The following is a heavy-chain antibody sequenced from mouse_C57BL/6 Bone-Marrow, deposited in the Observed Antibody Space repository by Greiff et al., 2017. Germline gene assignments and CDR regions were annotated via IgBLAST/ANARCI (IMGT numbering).Heavy chain of an antibody. V-gene: IGHV1-78*01. J-gene: IGHJ3*01. CDR2: IYPRDGST. D-gene: IGHD1-1*01. CDR3: ARERGYYGSSPAWFAY. CDR1: GYTFTDHT. Sequence: QVQLQQSDAELVKPGASVKISCKVSGYTFTDHTIHWMKQRPEQGLEWIGYIYPRDGSTKYNEKFKGKATLTADKSSSTAYMQLNSLTSEDSAVYFCARERGYYGSSPAWFAYWGQGTLVTVSA.